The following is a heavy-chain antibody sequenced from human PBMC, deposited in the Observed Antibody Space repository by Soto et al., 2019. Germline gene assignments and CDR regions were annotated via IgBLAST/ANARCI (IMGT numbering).Heavy chain of an antibody. V-gene: IGHV4-30-2*01. CDR1: GGSISSGGYS. J-gene: IGHJ4*02. CDR3: ARVPDY. CDR2: IYHSGST. Sequence: QLQLQESGSRLVKPSQTLSLTCAVSGGSISSGGYSWSWIRQPPGKGLEWIGYIYHSGSTYYNPPLKGRVTISVDRPKTQFSLKLGSVTAADTAVYYCARVPDYWGQGTLVTVSS.